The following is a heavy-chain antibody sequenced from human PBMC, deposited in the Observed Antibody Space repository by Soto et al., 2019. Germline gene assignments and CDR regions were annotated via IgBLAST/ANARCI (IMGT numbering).Heavy chain of an antibody. CDR2: IYSSGNT. Sequence: PSETLSLTCSVSGVTISGYYWTCIRHPAGKGLEWIGRIYSSGNTKYNPSLQSRVTMSLDTSNNQFSLRLTSVTAADTAVYYCARGKRFYDWFQPWGQGTLVIVSS. CDR1: GVTISGYY. CDR3: ARGKRFYDWFQP. D-gene: IGHD3-3*01. V-gene: IGHV4-4*07. J-gene: IGHJ5*02.